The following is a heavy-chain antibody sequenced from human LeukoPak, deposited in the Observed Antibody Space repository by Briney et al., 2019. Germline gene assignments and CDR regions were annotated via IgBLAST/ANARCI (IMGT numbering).Heavy chain of an antibody. CDR2: IYYNGGST. CDR1: GGSMDSYY. D-gene: IGHD6-13*01. Sequence: PSETLYLTCTISGGSMDSYYWTWIRQPPGKRLEWIAYIYYNGGSTNYNPSLESRVSISVDTSKNQFSLILNSVTAADTAVYHCARGSWTGSSWDRIWFDPWGQGTLVTVSS. V-gene: IGHV4-59*01. J-gene: IGHJ5*02. CDR3: ARGSWTGSSWDRIWFDP.